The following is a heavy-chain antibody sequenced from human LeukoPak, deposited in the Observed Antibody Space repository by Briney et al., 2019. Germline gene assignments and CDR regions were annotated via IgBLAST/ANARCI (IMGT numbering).Heavy chain of an antibody. D-gene: IGHD6-13*01. J-gene: IGHJ5*02. CDR3: ARDIKEAAAGTVRWFDP. V-gene: IGHV4-4*07. CDR1: GGSMSGFH. Sequence: PSETLSLTCTVSGGSMSGFHWSWIRQPPGKGLEWIGRIYTSGSTNYNPSLKSRVTMSVDTSKNQFSLKLSSVTAADTAVYYCARDIKEAAAGTVRWFDPWGQGTLVTVSS. CDR2: IYTSGST.